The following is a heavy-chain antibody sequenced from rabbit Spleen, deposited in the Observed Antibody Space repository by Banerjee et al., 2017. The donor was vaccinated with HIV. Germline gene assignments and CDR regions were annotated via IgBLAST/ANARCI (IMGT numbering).Heavy chain of an antibody. D-gene: IGHD4-1*01. CDR2: IDSGSSGDT. CDR1: GFSFSRGYF. CDR3: ARETSSGWGIVSFYFSL. Sequence: QEQLVESGGGLVKPGASLTLTCTASGFSFSRGYFMCWVRQAPGKGLEWIACIDSGSSGDTYYASWAKGRFTISKTSSTTVTLQMTSLTAADTATYFCARETSSGWGIVSFYFSLWGQGTLVTVS. V-gene: IGHV1S45*01. J-gene: IGHJ4*01.